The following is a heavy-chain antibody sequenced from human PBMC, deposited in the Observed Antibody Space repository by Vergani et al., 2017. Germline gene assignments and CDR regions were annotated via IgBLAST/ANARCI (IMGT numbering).Heavy chain of an antibody. CDR3: AKDSMVTPNDY. J-gene: IGHJ4*02. CDR2: ISWNSGSI. V-gene: IGHV3-9*01. D-gene: IGHD2-21*02. CDR1: GFTFDDYA. Sequence: EVQLVESGGGLVQPGRSLRLSCAASGFTFDDYAMHWVRQAPGKGLEWVSGISWNSGSIGYADSVKGRFTISRDNAKNSLYLQMNSLRAEDTAVYYCAKDSMVTPNDYWGQGTLVTVSS.